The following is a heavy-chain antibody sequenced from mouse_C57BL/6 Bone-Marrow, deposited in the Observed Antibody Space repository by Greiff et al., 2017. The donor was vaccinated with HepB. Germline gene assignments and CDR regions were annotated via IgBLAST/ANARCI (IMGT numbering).Heavy chain of an antibody. V-gene: IGHV5-4*01. CDR3: ARWLLRGYAMVY. D-gene: IGHD2-3*01. CDR1: GFTFSSYA. J-gene: IGHJ4*01. CDR2: ISDGGSYT. Sequence: EVHLVESGGGLVKPGGSLKLSCAASGFTFSSYAMSWVRQTPEKRLEWVATISDGGSYTYYPDNVKGRFTISRDNAKNNLYLQMSHLKSEDTAMYYCARWLLRGYAMVYWGQGTSVTVSS.